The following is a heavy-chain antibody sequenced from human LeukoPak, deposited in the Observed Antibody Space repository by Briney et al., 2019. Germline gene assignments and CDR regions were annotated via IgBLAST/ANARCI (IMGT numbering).Heavy chain of an antibody. CDR1: GGSFSGYY. CDR2: INHSGST. D-gene: IGHD1-26*01. J-gene: IGHJ4*02. Sequence: PSETLSLTCAVYGGSFSGYYWSWIRQPPGKGLEWTGEINHSGSTNYNPSLKSRVTISVDTSKNQFSLKLSSVTAADTAVYYCASYSGSYSAYWGQGTLVTVSS. V-gene: IGHV4-34*01. CDR3: ASYSGSYSAY.